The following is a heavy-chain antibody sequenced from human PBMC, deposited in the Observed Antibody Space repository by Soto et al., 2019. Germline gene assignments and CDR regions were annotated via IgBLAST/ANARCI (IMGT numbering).Heavy chain of an antibody. CDR3: AKGHTNENGHYSYYGMDV. CDR2: VIPLLGTV. CDR1: GLTVSSYV. Sequence: QVQLVQSGPEVKQPGSSVKVSCRASGLTVSSYVIIWVRQAPGQGLEWMGGVIPLLGTVNYEQRFRGRVTITAEKATSTAYMELHSLRSEDTAVYYCAKGHTNENGHYSYYGMDVWGQGTTVTVS. V-gene: IGHV1-69*06. D-gene: IGHD2-8*01. J-gene: IGHJ6*02.